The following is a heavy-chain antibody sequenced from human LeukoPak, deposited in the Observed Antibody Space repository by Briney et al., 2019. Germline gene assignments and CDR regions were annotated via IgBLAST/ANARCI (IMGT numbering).Heavy chain of an antibody. CDR2: IWADGSKQ. Sequence: GGSLRLSCAASGLTFSSYGMHWVRQAPGKGLDWVAVIWADGSKQIYADSVKGRFTISKGNSRNTLYLQMDSLRVEDTAVYYCATDRGSSPFDYWGQGTLVTVSS. V-gene: IGHV3-33*03. J-gene: IGHJ4*02. CDR3: ATDRGSSPFDY. CDR1: GLTFSSYG. D-gene: IGHD3-16*01.